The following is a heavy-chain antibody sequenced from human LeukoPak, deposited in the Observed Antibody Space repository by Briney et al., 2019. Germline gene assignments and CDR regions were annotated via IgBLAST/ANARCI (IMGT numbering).Heavy chain of an antibody. CDR2: INHSGST. D-gene: IGHD6-13*01. J-gene: IGHJ4*02. CDR3: AREYSSSWYLDY. CDR1: GGSFSGYY. V-gene: IGHV4-34*01. Sequence: PSETLSHTCAVYGGSFSGYYWSWIRQPPGKGLEWIGEINHSGSTNYNPSLKSRVTISVDTSKNQFSLKLSSVTAADTAVYYCAREYSSSWYLDYWGQGTLVTVSS.